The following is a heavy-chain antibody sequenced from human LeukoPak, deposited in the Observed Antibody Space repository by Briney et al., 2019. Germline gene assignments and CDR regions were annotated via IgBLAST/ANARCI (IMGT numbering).Heavy chain of an antibody. Sequence: PGGSLRLSCAASGFTFSSYGMNWVRQAPGKGLEWVAVISYDGSNKYYADSAKGRFTISRDNSKNTLYLQMNSLRAEDTAVYYCAKEGPRYSGYAVWCYMDVWGKGTTVTISS. D-gene: IGHD5-12*01. CDR1: GFTFSSYG. J-gene: IGHJ6*03. V-gene: IGHV3-30*18. CDR3: AKEGPRYSGYAVWCYMDV. CDR2: ISYDGSNK.